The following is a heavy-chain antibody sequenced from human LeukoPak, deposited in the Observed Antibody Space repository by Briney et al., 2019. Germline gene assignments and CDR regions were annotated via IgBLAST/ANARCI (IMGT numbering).Heavy chain of an antibody. V-gene: IGHV4-39*07. CDR1: GDSSTNSLYY. CDR2: LDYSGST. CDR3: AREYTLYISGWFIDY. D-gene: IGHD6-19*01. J-gene: IGHJ4*02. Sequence: SETLSLTCTVSGDSSTNSLYYWGWVRQPPGKGLEWIGTLDYSGSTHYNPSLRSRAAISIDTSKNQFSLTLSPVTAADTAIYYCAREYTLYISGWFIDYWGQGTVVTVSS.